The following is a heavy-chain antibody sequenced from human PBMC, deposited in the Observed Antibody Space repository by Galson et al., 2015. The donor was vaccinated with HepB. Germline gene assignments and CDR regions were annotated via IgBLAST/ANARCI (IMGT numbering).Heavy chain of an antibody. CDR1: GFTFSSYG. Sequence: SLRLSCAASGFTFSSYGMHWVRQAPGKGLEWVAVISYDGSNKYYADSVKGRFTISRDNSKNTLYLQMNSLRAEDTAVYYCAKDAAPRFGELGFYFDYWGQGTLVTVSS. CDR3: AKDAAPRFGELGFYFDY. CDR2: ISYDGSNK. V-gene: IGHV3-30*18. D-gene: IGHD3-10*01. J-gene: IGHJ4*02.